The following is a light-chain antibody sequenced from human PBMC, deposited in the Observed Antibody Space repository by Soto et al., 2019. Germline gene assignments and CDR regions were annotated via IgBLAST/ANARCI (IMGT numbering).Light chain of an antibody. V-gene: IGLV2-14*01. Sequence: QSVLTQPASVSGSLGQSITISCTGTTRDIAGSNYISWYQQLPGKAPKLMIYQVTIRPSGISNRFSGSKSGNTASLTISALQAEDEADYYCTCFSSSTSLYVFGTGTKVTVL. CDR1: TRDIAGSNY. CDR3: TCFSSSTSLYV. J-gene: IGLJ1*01. CDR2: QVT.